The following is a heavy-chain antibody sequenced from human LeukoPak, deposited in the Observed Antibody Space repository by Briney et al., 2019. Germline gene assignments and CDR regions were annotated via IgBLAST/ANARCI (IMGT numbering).Heavy chain of an antibody. V-gene: IGHV4-4*07. D-gene: IGHD3-16*01. Sequence: SETLSLTCTVSGGSISSDYWSWIRQPAGKGLEWIGRIYNTGTTNYNPSLKSRVTMSVDTSKNQFSLKLTSVTAADTAVYYCARLHALRAEEFDPWGQGTLVTVSS. CDR3: ARLHALRAEEFDP. CDR1: GGSISSDY. J-gene: IGHJ5*02. CDR2: IYNTGTT.